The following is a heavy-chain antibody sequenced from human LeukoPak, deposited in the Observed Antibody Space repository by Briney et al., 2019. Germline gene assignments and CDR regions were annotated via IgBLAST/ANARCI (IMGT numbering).Heavy chain of an antibody. CDR3: ANGDGFDY. V-gene: IGHV3-7*01. CDR2: IKQDGSEK. CDR1: GFTFSTYW. Sequence: PGGSLRLSFVTSGFTFSTYWMSWVRQARGKGLEWVANIKQDGSEKYYVGSVKGRFTISRDNAKISLYLQMNSLRAEDTAVYYCANGDGFDYWGQGTLVTVSS. J-gene: IGHJ4*02. D-gene: IGHD5-24*01.